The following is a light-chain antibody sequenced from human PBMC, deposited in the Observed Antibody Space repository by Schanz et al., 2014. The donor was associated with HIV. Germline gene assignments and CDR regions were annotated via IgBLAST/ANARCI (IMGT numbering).Light chain of an antibody. J-gene: IGLJ1*01. CDR2: EVS. V-gene: IGLV2-14*01. CDR1: GSDFGGHDY. Sequence: QSVLTQPRSVSGSPGQSVSIFCTGTGSDFGGHDYVSWYQQHPGKAPKLMIFEVSSRPSGVSNRFSGSKSDNTASLTISALQAEDEADYYCSSYTNRDIYVIGTGTKLTVL. CDR3: SSYTNRDIYV.